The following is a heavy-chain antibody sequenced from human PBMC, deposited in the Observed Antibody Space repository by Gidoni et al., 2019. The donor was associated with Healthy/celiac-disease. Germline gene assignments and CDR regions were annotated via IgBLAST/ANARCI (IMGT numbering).Heavy chain of an antibody. CDR1: GFTLSSYA. CDR2: ISGSGGST. V-gene: IGHV3-23*01. Sequence: EVQLLKSGGGLVQPGGSLRISCDASGFTLSSYAMSWVRQAPGKVLEWVSAISGSGGSTYYADSVKGRFTISRDNSKNTLYLQMNSLRAEDTAVYYCAKSRAVAKYYFDYWGQGTLVTVSS. J-gene: IGHJ4*02. D-gene: IGHD6-19*01. CDR3: AKSRAVAKYYFDY.